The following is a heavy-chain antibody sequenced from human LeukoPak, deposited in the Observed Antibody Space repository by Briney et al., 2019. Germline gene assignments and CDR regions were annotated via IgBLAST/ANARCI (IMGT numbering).Heavy chain of an antibody. D-gene: IGHD4-17*01. CDR2: IYYSGRT. V-gene: IGHV4-59*08. Sequence: SETLSLTCTVSGDSISSYYWSWIRQPPGKGLEWIGYIYYSGRTNYNPSLKSRVTISIDTSKNQFSLKLTSVTAADTAVYYCARRYGDYEDYWGQGTLVTVSS. CDR3: ARRYGDYEDY. J-gene: IGHJ4*02. CDR1: GDSISSYY.